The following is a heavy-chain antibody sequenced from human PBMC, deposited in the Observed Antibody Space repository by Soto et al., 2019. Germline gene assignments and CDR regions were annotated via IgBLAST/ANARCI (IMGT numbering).Heavy chain of an antibody. CDR2: IYYSGST. CDR3: ARGRGRGVKYYFDC. D-gene: IGHD3-10*01. CDR1: GGSISSGDYY. J-gene: IGHJ4*02. V-gene: IGHV4-30-4*01. Sequence: PSETLSLTCTVSGGSISSGDYYWSWIRQPPGKGLEWIGYIYYSGSTYYNPSLKSRVTISVDTSKNQFSLKLSSVTAADTAVYYCARGRGRGVKYYFDCWGQGTLVTVSS.